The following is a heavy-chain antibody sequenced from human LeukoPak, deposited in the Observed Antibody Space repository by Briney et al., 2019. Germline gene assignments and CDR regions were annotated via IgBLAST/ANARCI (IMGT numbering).Heavy chain of an antibody. Sequence: GGSLRLSCAASGFTVSSNYMSWVRQAPGKGLEWVSVIYSGGSTYYADSVKGRFTISRDNSKNTLYLQMNSLRAEDTAVYYCARVIVRGVIIFRRSWFDPWGQGTLVTVSS. V-gene: IGHV3-66*01. CDR2: IYSGGST. D-gene: IGHD3-10*01. CDR1: GFTVSSNY. CDR3: ARVIVRGVIIFRRSWFDP. J-gene: IGHJ5*02.